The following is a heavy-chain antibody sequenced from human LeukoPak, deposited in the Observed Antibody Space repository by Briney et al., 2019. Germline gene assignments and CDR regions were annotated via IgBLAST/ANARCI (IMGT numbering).Heavy chain of an antibody. CDR2: ITETGGST. Sequence: GSLRLSCAASGFTFSKYAMSWVRQAPGKGLEWVSGITETGGSTNYADSVKGRFTISRDNSKNTVHLQMGSLRADDTAVFYCARVISSTTYYGMDVWGQGTTVIVSS. D-gene: IGHD5/OR15-5a*01. CDR3: ARVISSTTYYGMDV. V-gene: IGHV3-23*01. J-gene: IGHJ6*02. CDR1: GFTFSKYA.